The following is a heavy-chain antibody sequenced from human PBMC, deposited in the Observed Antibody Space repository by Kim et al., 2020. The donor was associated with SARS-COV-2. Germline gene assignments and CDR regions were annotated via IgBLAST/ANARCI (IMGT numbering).Heavy chain of an antibody. CDR2: ISGNGNSP. D-gene: IGHD2-2*01. CDR3: AKVRQLPTLYYYYGFDV. Sequence: GGSLRLSCAASGFTFSDYAMNWVRQAPGQGLEWVSVISGNGNSPLYAESVKGRFTISRDNSKNILYLQLDNLRADDTAVYYCAKVRQLPTLYYYYGFDVWGQGTTVTVSS. CDR1: GFTFSDYA. J-gene: IGHJ6*02. V-gene: IGHV3-23*01.